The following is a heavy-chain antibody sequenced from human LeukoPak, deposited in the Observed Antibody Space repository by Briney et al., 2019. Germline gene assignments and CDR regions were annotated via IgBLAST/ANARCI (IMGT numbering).Heavy chain of an antibody. D-gene: IGHD5-12*01. CDR1: GFTFSSYG. CDR3: AKDRGGYGNGMYYFDY. Sequence: GGSLRLSCAASGFTFSSYGIHWVRQAPGKGLEWVAFIRYDGSNKYYTDSVKGRFTISRDNSKNTLYLQMNSLRAEDTAVYYCAKDRGGYGNGMYYFDYWGQGTLVTVSS. J-gene: IGHJ4*02. V-gene: IGHV3-30*02. CDR2: IRYDGSNK.